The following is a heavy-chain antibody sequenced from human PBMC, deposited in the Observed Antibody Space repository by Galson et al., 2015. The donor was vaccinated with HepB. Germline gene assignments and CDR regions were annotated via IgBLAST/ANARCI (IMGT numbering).Heavy chain of an antibody. V-gene: IGHV3-23*01. CDR1: GFTFSSYA. J-gene: IGHJ4*02. Sequence: SLRLSCAASGFTFSSYAMSWVRQAPGKGLEWVSAISGSGGSTYYADSVKGRFTISRDNSKNTLYLQMNSLRAEDTAVYYCAKDLEYGSGSRTANWGQGTLVTVSS. CDR2: ISGSGGST. CDR3: AKDLEYGSGSRTAN. D-gene: IGHD3-10*01.